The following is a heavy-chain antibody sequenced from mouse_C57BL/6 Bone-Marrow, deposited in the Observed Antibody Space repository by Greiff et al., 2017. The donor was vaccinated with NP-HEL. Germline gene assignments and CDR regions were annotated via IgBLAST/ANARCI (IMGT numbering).Heavy chain of an antibody. Sequence: QVQLQQSGAELARPGASVKLSCKASGYTLKSYGISWVKQRTGQGLEWIGEIYPRSGNTYYNEKFKGKATLTADKSSITAYMELRSLTSEDSAVYFCARIYYDYAWFAYWGQGTLVTVSA. J-gene: IGHJ3*01. CDR2: IYPRSGNT. CDR1: GYTLKSYG. CDR3: ARIYYDYAWFAY. D-gene: IGHD2-4*01. V-gene: IGHV1-81*01.